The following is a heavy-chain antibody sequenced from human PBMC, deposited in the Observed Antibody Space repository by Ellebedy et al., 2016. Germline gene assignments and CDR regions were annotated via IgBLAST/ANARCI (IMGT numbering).Heavy chain of an antibody. Sequence: GESLKISXAASGFTFSSYAMSWVRQAPGKGLEWVSAISGSGGSTYYADSVKGRFTISRDNSKNTLYLQMNSLRAEDTAVYYCATSTVTTVLTGAKGGAFDIWGQGTMVTVSS. CDR3: ATSTVTTVLTGAKGGAFDI. D-gene: IGHD4-17*01. J-gene: IGHJ3*02. V-gene: IGHV3-23*01. CDR1: GFTFSSYA. CDR2: ISGSGGST.